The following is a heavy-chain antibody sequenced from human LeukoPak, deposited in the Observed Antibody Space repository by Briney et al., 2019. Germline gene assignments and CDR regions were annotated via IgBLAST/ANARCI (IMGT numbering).Heavy chain of an antibody. CDR3: ARADSHYGILTGYYPYYFDY. CDR1: GYSISSGYY. J-gene: IGHJ4*02. CDR2: IYHSGST. Sequence: SETLSLTCAVSGYSISSGYYWGWIRQPPGKGLEWIGSIYHSGSTYYNPSLKSRVTISVDTSKNQFSLKLSSVTAADTAVYYCARADSHYGILTGYYPYYFDYWGQGTLVTVSS. V-gene: IGHV4-38-2*01. D-gene: IGHD3-9*01.